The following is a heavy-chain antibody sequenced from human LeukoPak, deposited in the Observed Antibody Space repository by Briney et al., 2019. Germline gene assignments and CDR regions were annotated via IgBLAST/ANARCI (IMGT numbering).Heavy chain of an antibody. CDR1: GFTFSSYS. CDR2: ISSSSSYI. V-gene: IGHV3-21*01. D-gene: IGHD3-9*01. J-gene: IGHJ4*02. CDR3: ARAGYYDILTGYYFSNFDY. Sequence: PGGSLRLSCAASGFTFSSYSMNWVRQAPGKGLEWVSSISSSSSYIYYADSVKGRFTISRDNAKNSLYLQMNSLRAEDTAVYYCARAGYYDILTGYYFSNFDYWGQGTLVTVSS.